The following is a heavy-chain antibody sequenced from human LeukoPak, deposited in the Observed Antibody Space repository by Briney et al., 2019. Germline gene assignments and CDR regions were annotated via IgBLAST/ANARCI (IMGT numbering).Heavy chain of an antibody. J-gene: IGHJ4*02. CDR1: GFTFSSYS. D-gene: IGHD5-12*01. CDR2: ISSSSSTI. V-gene: IGHV3-48*02. CDR3: ARSPISGYDPDLDY. Sequence: PGGSLGLSCAASGFTFSSYSMNWVRQAPGKGLEWVSYISSSSSTIYYADSVKGRFTISRDNAKNSLYLQMNSLRDEDTAVYYCARSPISGYDPDLDYWGQGTLVTVSS.